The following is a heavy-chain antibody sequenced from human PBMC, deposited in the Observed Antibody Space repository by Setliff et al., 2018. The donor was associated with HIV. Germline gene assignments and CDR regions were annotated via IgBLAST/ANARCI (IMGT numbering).Heavy chain of an antibody. J-gene: IGHJ3*02. CDR1: GYTLTELS. D-gene: IGHD3-10*01. Sequence: ASVKVSCKVSGYTLTELSIHWVRQAPGKGLEWMGGFDPQYDKTFYAQKFQGRVTMSEDTSTDTAYMELSSLRSEDTAVYYCAREYFGSGSYVRSFDIWGQGTLVTVSS. CDR3: AREYFGSGSYVRSFDI. V-gene: IGHV1-24*01. CDR2: FDPQYDKT.